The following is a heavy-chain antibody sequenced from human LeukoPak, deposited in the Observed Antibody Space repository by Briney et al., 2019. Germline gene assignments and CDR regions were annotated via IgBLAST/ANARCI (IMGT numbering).Heavy chain of an antibody. V-gene: IGHV3-30*04. D-gene: IGHD3-16*02. Sequence: GGSLRLSCVVSELNFKTHAMHWVRQAPGKGLEWVAGLSFDASGRNYADSVKGRFTISRDNSKNTLYLQMHSLSPEDTAVYFCARDLRDISSFYVDYWGQGSLVTVSS. CDR3: ARDLRDISSFYVDY. CDR2: LSFDASGR. CDR1: ELNFKTHA. J-gene: IGHJ4*02.